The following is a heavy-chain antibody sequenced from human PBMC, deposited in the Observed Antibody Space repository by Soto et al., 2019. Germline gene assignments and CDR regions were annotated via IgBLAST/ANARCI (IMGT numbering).Heavy chain of an antibody. J-gene: IGHJ4*02. CDR2: TSIGGNT. D-gene: IGHD3-22*01. V-gene: IGHV3-23*01. CDR1: GFPFNTYA. CDR3: EKRTDSIITFDY. Sequence: PGGSLRLSCEASGFPFNTYAMAWFRQVPGMGLEWVSTTSIGGNTDLAESVRGRFTVSRDNSKNMLFLQINSLRDDDSAVYYCEKRTDSIITFDYWGQGNPVNVS.